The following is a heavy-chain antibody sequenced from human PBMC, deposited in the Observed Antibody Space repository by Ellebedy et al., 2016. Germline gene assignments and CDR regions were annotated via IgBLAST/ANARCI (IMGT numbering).Heavy chain of an antibody. Sequence: GESLKISXAASGFTFSDYYLTWFRQAPGKGLEWVSYISGDYTIIHYAGSVKGRFTISRDNTKNSLYLQMNSLRAEDTAVYYCARDGWYCTSTSCSTTGWFDPWGQGTLVTVSS. CDR1: GFTFSDYY. CDR2: ISGDYTII. CDR3: ARDGWYCTSTSCSTTGWFDP. D-gene: IGHD2-2*02. V-gene: IGHV3-11*01. J-gene: IGHJ5*02.